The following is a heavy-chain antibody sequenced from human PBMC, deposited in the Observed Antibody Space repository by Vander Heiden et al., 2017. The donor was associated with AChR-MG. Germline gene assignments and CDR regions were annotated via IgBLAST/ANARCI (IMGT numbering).Heavy chain of an antibody. Sequence: EVQLVQSGAEVKKPGESLKISCKGSGYSFTSYWIGWVRQMPGKGLEWMGIIYPGDSDTRYSPSFQGQVTISADKPISTAYLQWSSLKASDTAMYYCARQWRRLLRLGELSYRRGPYYFDYWGQGTLVTVSS. D-gene: IGHD3-16*02. V-gene: IGHV5-51*01. CDR3: ARQWRRLLRLGELSYRRGPYYFDY. CDR2: IYPGDSDT. CDR1: GYSFTSYW. J-gene: IGHJ4*02.